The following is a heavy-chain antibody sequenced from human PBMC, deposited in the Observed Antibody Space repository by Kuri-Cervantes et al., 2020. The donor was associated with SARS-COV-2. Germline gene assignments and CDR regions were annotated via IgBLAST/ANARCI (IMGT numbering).Heavy chain of an antibody. CDR2: IYYSGST. Sequence: SETLSLTCTVSGGSISSYYWSWIRQPPGKGLEWIGYIYYSGSTNYNPSLKSRVTISVDTSKNQFSLKLSSVTAADTAVYYCAGARLSNYYYYYYGMDVWGQGTTVTVSS. D-gene: IGHD5-24*01. CDR3: AGARLSNYYYYYYGMDV. J-gene: IGHJ6*02. CDR1: GGSISSYY. V-gene: IGHV4-59*08.